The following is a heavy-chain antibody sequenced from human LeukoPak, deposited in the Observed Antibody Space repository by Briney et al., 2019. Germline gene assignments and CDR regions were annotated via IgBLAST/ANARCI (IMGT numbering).Heavy chain of an antibody. D-gene: IGHD6-13*01. Sequence: AGGSLRLSCAASGFTFSSYAMSWVRQAPGKGLEGVSAISGSGGSTYYADSVKGRFTISRDNSKNTLYLQMNSLRAEDTAVYYCAKDLSIAAAGFMSLDYWGQGTLVTVSS. V-gene: IGHV3-23*01. CDR2: ISGSGGST. CDR3: AKDLSIAAAGFMSLDY. J-gene: IGHJ4*02. CDR1: GFTFSSYA.